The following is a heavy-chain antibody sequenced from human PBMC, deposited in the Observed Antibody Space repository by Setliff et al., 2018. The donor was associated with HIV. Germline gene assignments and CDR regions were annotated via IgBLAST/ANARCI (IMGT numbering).Heavy chain of an antibody. Sequence: GASVKVSCKASGGTFSSYAISWVRQAPGQGLEWMGGIIPILGIANYAQKFQGRVTITADKSTSTAYMELSSLRSEDTAVYYCARRFGTVVTPRAFDIWGQGTMVTVSS. D-gene: IGHD2-21*02. J-gene: IGHJ3*02. CDR3: ARRFGTVVTPRAFDI. V-gene: IGHV1-69*10. CDR2: IIPILGIA. CDR1: GGTFSSYA.